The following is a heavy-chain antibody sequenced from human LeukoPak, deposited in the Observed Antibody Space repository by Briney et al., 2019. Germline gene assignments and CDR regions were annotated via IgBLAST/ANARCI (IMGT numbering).Heavy chain of an antibody. Sequence: SETLSLTCTVSGGSISNGDYYWSWIRQHPGKGLEWIGYIYYSGSTYYNPSLKSRVTISVDTSKNQFSLKLSSVTAADTAVYYCARMLRYFDWSGSYWGQGTLVTVSS. D-gene: IGHD3-9*01. CDR3: ARMLRYFDWSGSY. CDR2: IYYSGST. J-gene: IGHJ4*02. V-gene: IGHV4-31*03. CDR1: GGSISNGDYY.